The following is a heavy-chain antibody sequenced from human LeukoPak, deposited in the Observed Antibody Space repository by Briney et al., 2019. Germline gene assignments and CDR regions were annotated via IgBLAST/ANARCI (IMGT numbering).Heavy chain of an antibody. V-gene: IGHV3-23*01. CDR3: ASTRMFDY. CDR1: GFTFSSYG. Sequence: GGSLRLSCAASGFTFSSYGMSWVRQAPGKGLEWVSAISGSGGSKYYADFVKGRFTISRDNSKNKLYLQMNSLRAEDTAVYYCASTRMFDYWGQGTLVTVSS. J-gene: IGHJ4*02. D-gene: IGHD2/OR15-2a*01. CDR2: ISGSGGSK.